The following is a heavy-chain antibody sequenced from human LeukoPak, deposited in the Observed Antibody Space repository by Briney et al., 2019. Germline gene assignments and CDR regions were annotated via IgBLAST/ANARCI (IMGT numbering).Heavy chain of an antibody. J-gene: IGHJ6*02. CDR1: GYTFTSYG. Sequence: ASVKVSCKASGYTFTSYGISWVRQAPGQGLEWMGWISAYNGNTNYAQKPQGRVTMTTDTSTSTAYMELRSLRSDDTAVYYCASSFYDSSGYYIPYYYYGMDVWGQGTTVTVSS. D-gene: IGHD3-22*01. CDR2: ISAYNGNT. CDR3: ASSFYDSSGYYIPYYYYGMDV. V-gene: IGHV1-18*01.